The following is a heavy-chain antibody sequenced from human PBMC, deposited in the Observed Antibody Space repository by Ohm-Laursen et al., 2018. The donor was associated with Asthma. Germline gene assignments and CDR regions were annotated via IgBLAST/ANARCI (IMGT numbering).Heavy chain of an antibody. D-gene: IGHD3-3*01. V-gene: IGHV3-33*03. CDR2: ISYDGSSQ. J-gene: IGHJ6*02. Sequence: SLRLSCTASGFTFSSYGMHWVRQAPGKGLEWVAVISYDGSSQHYADSVKGRFTISRDNAKNTLYLQMNSLRAEDTAIYYCVSDFWSGFPLVDVWGQGTTVSVSS. CDR1: GFTFSSYG. CDR3: VSDFWSGFPLVDV.